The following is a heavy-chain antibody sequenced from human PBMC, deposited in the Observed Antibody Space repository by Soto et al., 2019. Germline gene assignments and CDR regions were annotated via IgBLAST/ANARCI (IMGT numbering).Heavy chain of an antibody. CDR1: SGSISSRGYS. Sequence: FQTLSLTWAFSSGSISSRGYSWGWIRQPPGKVLEWIGYIYHSGSTYYNPSLKSRVTISVDRSKNQFSLKLSSVTAADTAVYYCARVPEYWGQGTLVTVSS. CDR2: IYHSGST. J-gene: IGHJ4*02. CDR3: ARVPEY. V-gene: IGHV4-30-2*01.